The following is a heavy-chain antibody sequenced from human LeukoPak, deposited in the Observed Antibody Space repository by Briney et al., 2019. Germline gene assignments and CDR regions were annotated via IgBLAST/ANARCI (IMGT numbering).Heavy chain of an antibody. J-gene: IGHJ5*02. Sequence: NSSETLSLICSVPGGSLNSFSHYWAWLRQPPGKGLEWIGCIFSSGSTYYNPSLQSRVTFSLDKSNNHFALKLTSLTAADTAVYYCARGLAHGGIANWFDPWGQETLVTVSS. CDR2: IFSSGST. CDR1: GGSLNSFSHY. V-gene: IGHV4-39*06. D-gene: IGHD2-21*01. CDR3: ARGLAHGGIANWFDP.